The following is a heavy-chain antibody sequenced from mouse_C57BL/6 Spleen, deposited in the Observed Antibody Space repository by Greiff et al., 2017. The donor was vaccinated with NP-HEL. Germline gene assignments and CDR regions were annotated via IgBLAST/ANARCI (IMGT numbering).Heavy chain of an antibody. CDR2: IDPETGGT. V-gene: IGHV1-15*01. CDR3: TRGGPMDY. Sequence: QVQLKESGAELVRPGASVTLSCKASGYTFTDYEMHWVKQTPVHGLEWIGAIDPETGGTAYNQKFKGKAILTADKSSSTAYMELRSLTSEDSAVYYCTRGGPMDYWGQGTSVTVSS. J-gene: IGHJ4*01. CDR1: GYTFTDYE.